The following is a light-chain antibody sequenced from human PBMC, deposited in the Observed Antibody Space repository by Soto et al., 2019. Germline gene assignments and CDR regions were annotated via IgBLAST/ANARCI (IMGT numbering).Light chain of an antibody. Sequence: IQLTQSPSTLSASVGDRVTLTCRASQSISFWLAWYQQKPGKAPKLLIYDASSLESGVPSRFSGSRSGTEFTLTISSLQPDDFATYFCQQYYSFPTFGQGTRLEIK. V-gene: IGKV1-5*01. CDR1: QSISFW. J-gene: IGKJ5*01. CDR2: DAS. CDR3: QQYYSFPT.